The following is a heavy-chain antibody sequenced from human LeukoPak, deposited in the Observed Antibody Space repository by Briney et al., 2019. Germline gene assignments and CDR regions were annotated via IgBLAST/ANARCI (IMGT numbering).Heavy chain of an antibody. D-gene: IGHD3-16*01. CDR2: INHSGST. CDR3: ARSFGGNFAY. Sequence: PSETLSLTCAVYGGSFSGYYWSWIRQPPGKGLEWIGEINHSGSTNYNPSLKSRVTISVDTSKNQFSLKLSSVTAADTAVYYCARSFGGNFAYWGQGTLVTVSS. J-gene: IGHJ4*02. V-gene: IGHV4-34*01. CDR1: GGSFSGYY.